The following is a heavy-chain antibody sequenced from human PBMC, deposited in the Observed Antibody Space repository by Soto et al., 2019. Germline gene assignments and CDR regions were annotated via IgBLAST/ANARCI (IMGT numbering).Heavy chain of an antibody. D-gene: IGHD4-17*01. CDR1: SGSIINYY. CDR3: ACRLTLATTTGDAFDL. Sequence: QVQLQESGPGLVKPSETLSLTCTVSSGSIINYYWSWIRQPPGKGLEWIGFIYYSGRTNYNYFLKSRVTMSVDMSRQQLSLKLTSVTAADTAVYYCACRLTLATTTGDAFDLWGQGTMVTVSS. J-gene: IGHJ3*01. V-gene: IGHV4-59*01. CDR2: IYYSGRT.